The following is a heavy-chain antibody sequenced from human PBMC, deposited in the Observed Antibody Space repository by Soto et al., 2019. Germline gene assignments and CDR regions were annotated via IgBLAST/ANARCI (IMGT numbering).Heavy chain of an antibody. CDR1: GGSISSGVYY. CDR2: IYYSGST. V-gene: IGHV4-31*03. Sequence: PSETLSLTCTVSGGSISSGVYYWSWIRHHPGNGLEWIGYIYYSGSTYYNPSLKSRVTISVDTSKNQFSLKLSSVTAADTAVYYCARDRVGYYDSSGYYTDAFDMWGQGTLMTV. J-gene: IGHJ3*02. CDR3: ARDRVGYYDSSGYYTDAFDM. D-gene: IGHD3-22*01.